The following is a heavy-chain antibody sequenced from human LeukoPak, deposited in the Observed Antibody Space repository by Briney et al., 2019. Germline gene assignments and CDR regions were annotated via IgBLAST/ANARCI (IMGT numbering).Heavy chain of an antibody. CDR1: GFTFTSSA. CDR3: AAQLEYLGGDRSPTDY. V-gene: IGHV1-58*02. J-gene: IGHJ4*02. CDR2: IVVGSGNT. Sequence: GTSVKVSCKASGFTFTSSAMQWVRQARGQRLEWIGWIVVGSGNTNYAQKFQERVTITRDMSTSTAYMELSSLRSEDAAVYYCAAQLEYLGGDRSPTDYWGQGTLVTVSP. D-gene: IGHD1-1*01.